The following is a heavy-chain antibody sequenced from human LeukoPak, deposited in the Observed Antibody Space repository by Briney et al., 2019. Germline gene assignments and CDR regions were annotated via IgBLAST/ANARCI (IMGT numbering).Heavy chain of an antibody. CDR1: GFTFSSYW. CDR2: INTDGSST. D-gene: IGHD3-10*01. V-gene: IGHV3-74*01. J-gene: IGHJ4*02. Sequence: GGSLTLSCAPSGFTFSSYWMHWVRPAPGKGLVWVSCINTDGSSTSYADSVKGRFTISRDNAKNTLYRQINSLRAEGKAVYYCRSFIYGSAPREREFDYWGQGTLVTVSS. CDR3: RSFIYGSAPREREFDY.